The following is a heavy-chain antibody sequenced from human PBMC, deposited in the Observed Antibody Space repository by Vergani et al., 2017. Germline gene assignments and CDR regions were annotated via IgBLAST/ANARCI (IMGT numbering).Heavy chain of an antibody. Sequence: QVHLVESGGGVVQPGRSLRLSCVVSGFTSSYYGMHWVRQAPGKGLEWVAVISYDGTQKYYADSVKGRFTISRDNSKSTLYLQMNSLRPEDPAVYYCATKSCGTPGCQIGYFREWGQGTLVTVSS. D-gene: IGHD1-1*01. CDR1: GFTSSYYG. J-gene: IGHJ1*01. CDR3: ATKSCGTPGCQIGYFRE. V-gene: IGHV3-30*03. CDR2: ISYDGTQK.